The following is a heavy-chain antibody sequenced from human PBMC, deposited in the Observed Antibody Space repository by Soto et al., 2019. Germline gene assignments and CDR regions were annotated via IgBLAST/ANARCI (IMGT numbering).Heavy chain of an antibody. CDR1: GYTFTSYG. V-gene: IGHV1-18*01. J-gene: IGHJ4*02. CDR2: ISAYNGNT. CDR3: ARGTTVETGNY. Sequence: QVQLVQSGAEVKKPGASVKVSCKASGYTFTSYGFSLVRQAPGQGLEWMGWISAYNGNTNYAQQLQGRGPMPKDTATSTGYMEMRSLRADDTAVYYCARGTTVETGNYWGQGSLVTVSS. D-gene: IGHD4-17*01.